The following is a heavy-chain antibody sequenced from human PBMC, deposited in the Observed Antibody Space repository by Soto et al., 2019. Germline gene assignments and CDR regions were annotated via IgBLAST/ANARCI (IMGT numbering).Heavy chain of an antibody. CDR2: IYPGDSDT. Sequence: PGESLKISCKGSGYNFGSKWIGWVRQMPGKGLEWMGIIYPGDSDTRYSPSFQGQVTISADKSINTAYLQWSSLKASDTAMYYCARRGAAAGIDWFDPWGQGTLVTVSS. CDR1: GYNFGSKW. V-gene: IGHV5-51*01. D-gene: IGHD6-13*01. CDR3: ARRGAAAGIDWFDP. J-gene: IGHJ5*02.